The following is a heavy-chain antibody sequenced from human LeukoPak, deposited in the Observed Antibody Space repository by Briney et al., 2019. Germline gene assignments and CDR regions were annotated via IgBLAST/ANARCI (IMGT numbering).Heavy chain of an antibody. V-gene: IGHV3-9*01. CDR2: ISWNSGSI. CDR3: AKDIYSSSWYYFDY. J-gene: IGHJ4*02. Sequence: GGSLRLSCAAPGFTFDDYAMHWVRQAPGKGLEWVSGISWNSGSIGYADSVKGRFTISRDNAKNSLYLQMNSLRAEDTALYYCAKDIYSSSWYYFDYCGQGTLVTASS. D-gene: IGHD6-13*01. CDR1: GFTFDDYA.